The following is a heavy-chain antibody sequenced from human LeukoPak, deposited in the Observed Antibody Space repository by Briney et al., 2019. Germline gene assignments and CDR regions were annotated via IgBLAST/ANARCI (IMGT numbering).Heavy chain of an antibody. J-gene: IGHJ5*02. Sequence: GESLRICCEGSGYSISSYWISWVRQMPGKGQEWRGRIDPSDSYTNYSTSFQGHVTISADKSISTAYLQWSSLKASDTAMYYCARKHDYGDYGWFDPWGKGTLFTVSS. CDR3: ARKHDYGDYGWFDP. V-gene: IGHV5-10-1*01. D-gene: IGHD4-17*01. CDR2: IDPSDSYT. CDR1: GYSISSYW.